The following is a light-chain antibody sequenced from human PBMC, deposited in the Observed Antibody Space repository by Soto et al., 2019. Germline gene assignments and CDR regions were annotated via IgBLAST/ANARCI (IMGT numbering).Light chain of an antibody. Sequence: EIVLTQSPGTLSLSPGERATLSCRASQSVNRFLAWFQQKPGQVPRLLFYGASNRATGIPDRFSGSGSETDFTLTITRLEPEDFAVYYCHHYVGSPWAFGQGTKVENK. V-gene: IGKV3-20*01. CDR3: HHYVGSPWA. CDR1: QSVNRF. CDR2: GAS. J-gene: IGKJ1*01.